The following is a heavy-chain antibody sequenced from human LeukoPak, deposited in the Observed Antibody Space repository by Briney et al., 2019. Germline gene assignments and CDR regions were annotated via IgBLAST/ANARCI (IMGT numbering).Heavy chain of an antibody. CDR2: ISSSSSYI. CDR1: GFTFSSYS. Sequence: GGSLRLSCAASGFTFSSYSMNWVRQAPGEGLEWVSSISSSSSYIYYADSVKGRFTISRDNSKNTLYLQMNSLRAEDTAVYYCAKPRLIPPYFDYWGQGTLVTVSS. J-gene: IGHJ4*02. D-gene: IGHD2-2*02. CDR3: AKPRLIPPYFDY. V-gene: IGHV3-21*04.